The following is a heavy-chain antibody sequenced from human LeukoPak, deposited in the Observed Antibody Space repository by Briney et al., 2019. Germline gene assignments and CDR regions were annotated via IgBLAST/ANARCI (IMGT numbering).Heavy chain of an antibody. Sequence: GSSVKVSCKASGGTFSSYAISWVRQAPGQGLEWMGRIVPILGIANYAQKFQGRVTITADKSTSTAYMELSSLRSEDTAVYYCARVEDGYSDYWGQGTLVTVSS. V-gene: IGHV1-69*04. CDR2: IVPILGIA. D-gene: IGHD2-15*01. J-gene: IGHJ4*02. CDR3: ARVEDGYSDY. CDR1: GGTFSSYA.